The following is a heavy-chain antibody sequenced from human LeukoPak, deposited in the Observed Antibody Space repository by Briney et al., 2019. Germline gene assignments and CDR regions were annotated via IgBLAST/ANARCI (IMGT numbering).Heavy chain of an antibody. CDR2: INHSGST. CDR1: GESFSGYY. CDR3: ARGGSFDY. J-gene: IGHJ4*02. V-gene: IGHV4-34*01. Sequence: KPSETLSLTCAVYGESFSGYYWRWLRQPRGKGLEWIVEINHSGSTNYHPSLKSPVTISVDPSNNQFSLKLSSVPAANTAVYYCARGGSFDYWGQGTLVTVSS. D-gene: IGHD6-25*01.